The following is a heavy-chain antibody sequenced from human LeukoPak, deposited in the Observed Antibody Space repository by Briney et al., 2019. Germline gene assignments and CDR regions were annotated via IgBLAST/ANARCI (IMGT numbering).Heavy chain of an antibody. CDR1: GGSISSSSYY. Sequence: PSETLSLTCTVSGGSISSSSYYWGWIRQPPGKGLEWIGSTSYSGSTYYNPSLRSRVTISVDTSKKQFSLKLSSVTAADTAVYYCARGYCSGGSCYSYYYYSYMDVWGKGTTVTVSS. V-gene: IGHV4-39*07. J-gene: IGHJ6*03. D-gene: IGHD2-15*01. CDR3: ARGYCSGGSCYSYYYYSYMDV. CDR2: TSYSGST.